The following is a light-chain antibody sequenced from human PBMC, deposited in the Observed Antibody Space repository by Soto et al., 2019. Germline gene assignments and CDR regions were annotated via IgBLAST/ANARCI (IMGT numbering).Light chain of an antibody. J-gene: IGKJ5*01. V-gene: IGKV3-20*01. Sequence: EIVLTQSPGTLSLSPGERATLSCRASQRISSDYLAWYQQKPGQVPRLLMSAASTRATGIPDRFTGSGSGTDFTLTISRLEPEDFAVYYCQQSSRSPVTFGQGTRLEI. CDR2: AAS. CDR1: QRISSDY. CDR3: QQSSRSPVT.